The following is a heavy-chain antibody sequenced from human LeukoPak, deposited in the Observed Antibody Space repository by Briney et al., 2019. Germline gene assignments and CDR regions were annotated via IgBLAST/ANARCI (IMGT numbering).Heavy chain of an antibody. CDR1: GYTFTGYY. J-gene: IGHJ3*02. CDR3: ARAWDTYYYDSSGYKAFDI. Sequence: ASVKVSCKASGYTFTGYYMHWVRQAPGQGLEWMGWINPNSGGTNYAQKFQGRVTMTRDTSISTAYMELSRLRSDDTAVYYCARAWDTYYYDSSGYKAFDIWGQGTMVTVS. V-gene: IGHV1-2*02. D-gene: IGHD3-22*01. CDR2: INPNSGGT.